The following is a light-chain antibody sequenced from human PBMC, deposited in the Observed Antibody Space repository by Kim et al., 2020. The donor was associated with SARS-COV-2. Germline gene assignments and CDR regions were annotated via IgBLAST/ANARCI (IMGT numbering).Light chain of an antibody. CDR1: QSIHGW. J-gene: IGKJ5*01. CDR3: QHHNTYPIT. V-gene: IGKV1-5*01. CDR2: ETS. Sequence: GDRVTITCRASQSIHGWLAWYQQKPGQAPKLLIYETSTVETGDPSRCSGSGSGTEFTLTISSLQPDDFATYYCQHHNTYPITFGQGTRLEIK.